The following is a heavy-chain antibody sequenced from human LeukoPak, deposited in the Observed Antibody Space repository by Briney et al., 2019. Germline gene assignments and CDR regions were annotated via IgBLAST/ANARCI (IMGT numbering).Heavy chain of an antibody. J-gene: IGHJ4*02. CDR2: FSNSGTT. V-gene: IGHV4-59*12. D-gene: IGHD7-27*01. Sequence: PSETLSLTGTVSGASISDYYWSWIRQPPGKGLEWIGFFSNSGTTNYNPSLKSRVTMSVDTSKNQFSLKLSSVTAADTAVYYCARGSNWGEYWGQGTLVTVSS. CDR1: GASISDYY. CDR3: ARGSNWGEY.